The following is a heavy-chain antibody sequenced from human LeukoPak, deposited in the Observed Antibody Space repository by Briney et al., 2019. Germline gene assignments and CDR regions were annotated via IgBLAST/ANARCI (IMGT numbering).Heavy chain of an antibody. CDR2: IYTSGST. Sequence: SRTLSLTCTVSGGSISSGSYYWSWIRQPAGKGLEWIGRIYTSGSTNYNPSLKSRVTISVDTSKNQFSLKLSSVTAADTAVYYCARSASVAAAGNPGNWFDPWGQGTLVTVSS. CDR3: ARSASVAAAGNPGNWFDP. V-gene: IGHV4-61*02. D-gene: IGHD6-13*01. J-gene: IGHJ5*02. CDR1: GGSISSGSYY.